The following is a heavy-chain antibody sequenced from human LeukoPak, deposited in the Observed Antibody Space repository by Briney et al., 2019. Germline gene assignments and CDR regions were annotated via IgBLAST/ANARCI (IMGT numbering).Heavy chain of an antibody. D-gene: IGHD3-16*02. CDR3: ARGANRYYYYGMDV. CDR1: GGSFSGYY. J-gene: IGHJ6*02. V-gene: IGHV4-34*01. CDR2: INHSGST. Sequence: PSETLSLTCAVYGGSFSGYYWSWIRQPPGKGLEWIGEINHSGSTNYNPSLKSRVTISVGTSKNQFSLKLSSVTAAGTAVYYCARGANRYYYYGMDVWGQGTTVTVSS.